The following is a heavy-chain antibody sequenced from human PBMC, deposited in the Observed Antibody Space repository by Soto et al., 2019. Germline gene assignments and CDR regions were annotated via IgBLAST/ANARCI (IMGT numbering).Heavy chain of an antibody. Sequence: GGSVRLACAASGFTFSDYAMHWVRQAPGKGLEWVAVISYDGTNKYYADSVKGRFTSSRDNSENTLYLQMNSLRAEDTAVYYCAREPEDIVSRVDYWGQGALVTVS. CDR3: AREPEDIVSRVDY. CDR2: ISYDGTNK. J-gene: IGHJ4*02. CDR1: GFTFSDYA. D-gene: IGHD2-15*01. V-gene: IGHV3-30-3*01.